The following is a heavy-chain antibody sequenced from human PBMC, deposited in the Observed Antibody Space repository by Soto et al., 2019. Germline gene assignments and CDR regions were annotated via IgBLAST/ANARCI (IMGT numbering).Heavy chain of an antibody. V-gene: IGHV1-8*01. CDR2: MNPNSGNT. CDR1: GYTFTSYD. Sequence: ASVKVSCKASGYTFTSYDINWVRQATGQGLEWMGWMNPNSGNTGYAQKFQGRVTMTRNTSISTAYMELSSLRSEDTAVYYCARVKGYDFWSGYYDRTIYYYYYYTDVWGKGTTVTVSS. CDR3: ARVKGYDFWSGYYDRTIYYYYYYTDV. J-gene: IGHJ6*03. D-gene: IGHD3-3*01.